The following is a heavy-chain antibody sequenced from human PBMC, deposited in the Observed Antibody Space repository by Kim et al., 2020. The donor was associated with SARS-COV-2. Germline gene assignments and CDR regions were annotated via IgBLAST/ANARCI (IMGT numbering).Heavy chain of an antibody. CDR1: GGSFSGYY. CDR2: INHSGGT. Sequence: SETLSLTCAVYGGSFSGYYWSWIRQPPGKGLEWIGEINHSGGTNYNPSLKSRVTISVDTSKNQFSLKLSSVTAADTAVYYCAFSSSPAPFDYWGQGTLVTVSS. CDR3: AFSSSPAPFDY. D-gene: IGHD6-13*01. J-gene: IGHJ4*02. V-gene: IGHV4-34*01.